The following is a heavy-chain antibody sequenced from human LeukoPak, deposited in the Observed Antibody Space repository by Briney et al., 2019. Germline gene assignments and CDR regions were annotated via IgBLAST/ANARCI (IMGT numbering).Heavy chain of an antibody. CDR2: IYTSGST. V-gene: IGHV4-61*02. CDR1: GGSISSASYY. Sequence: SQTLSLTCTVSGGSISSASYYWSWIRQPAGKGLEWIGRIYTSGSTNYNPSLKSRVTISVDTSKNQFSLKLSSVTAADTAVYYCARDRDAFDIWGQGTMVTVSS. CDR3: ARDRDAFDI. J-gene: IGHJ3*02.